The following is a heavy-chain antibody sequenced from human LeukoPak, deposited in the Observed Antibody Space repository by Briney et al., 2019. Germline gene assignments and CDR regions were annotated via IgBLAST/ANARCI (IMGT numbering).Heavy chain of an antibody. CDR2: ISGNGDST. CDR1: GLTFSSYA. CDR3: AKVYGSGSQPDLFDY. Sequence: GGSLRLSCAASGLTFSSYAMSWVRQAPGKGLEWVSGISGNGDSTYYADSVKGRFTISRDNSKNTLYLQMNSLRAEDTAVYYCAKVYGSGSQPDLFDYWGQGTLVTVSS. J-gene: IGHJ4*02. D-gene: IGHD3-10*01. V-gene: IGHV3-23*01.